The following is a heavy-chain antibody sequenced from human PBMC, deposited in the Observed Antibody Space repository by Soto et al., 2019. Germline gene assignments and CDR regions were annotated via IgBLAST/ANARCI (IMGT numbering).Heavy chain of an antibody. CDR2: INPNSGGT. Sequence: GASVKVSFKASGYTITGYYMHWLRQAPGQGLEWMGWINPNSGGTNYAQKFQGRVTMTRDTSISTAYMELSRLRSDDTAVYYCARESVRGVIGYWGQGTLVTVSS. J-gene: IGHJ4*02. D-gene: IGHD3-10*01. V-gene: IGHV1-2*02. CDR1: GYTITGYY. CDR3: ARESVRGVIGY.